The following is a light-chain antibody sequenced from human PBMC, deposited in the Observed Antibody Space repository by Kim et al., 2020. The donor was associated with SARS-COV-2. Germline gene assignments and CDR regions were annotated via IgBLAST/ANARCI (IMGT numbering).Light chain of an antibody. CDR3: QVWDSSSVI. J-gene: IGLJ2*01. V-gene: IGLV3-9*01. CDR2: RDS. Sequence: SYELAQPLAVSVALGQTAKITCGGNNIGGKNVHWYQQKPGQAPVLVIYRDSNRPSGIPERFSGSNSGTTATLTISRAQGGDEADYYCQVWDSSSVIFGGGTKVTVL. CDR1: NIGGKN.